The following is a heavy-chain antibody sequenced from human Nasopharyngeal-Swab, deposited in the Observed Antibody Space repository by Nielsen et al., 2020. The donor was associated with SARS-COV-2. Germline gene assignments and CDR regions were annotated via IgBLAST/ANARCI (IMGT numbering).Heavy chain of an antibody. D-gene: IGHD4-17*01. Sequence: SESLSFTSAISGASVSSITAAWNWIMQSPSRGFAWPGRTYYRSKWYNDYAVSVKSRITINPDTSKNQFSLHLNSVTPENTAVYYCARARGAYGDYYYYYYTDVWGKGTTVTVSS. J-gene: IGHJ6*03. CDR3: ARARGAYGDYYYYYYTDV. CDR2: TYYRSKWYN. CDR1: GASVSSITAA. V-gene: IGHV6-1*01.